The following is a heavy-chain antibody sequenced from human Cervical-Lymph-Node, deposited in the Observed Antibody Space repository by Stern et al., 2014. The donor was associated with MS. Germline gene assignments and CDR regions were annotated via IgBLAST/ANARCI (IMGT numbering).Heavy chain of an antibody. CDR3: ARLPAAPIVVAEGHYFDY. Sequence: EVQLVQSGAEVKNPGESLKISCKGSGYTFTRYWIGWVRQMPGKGLEWMGIIYPADSDTRYSPSFQGQVTISADKSISPAYLQWSSLKASDTAMYYCARLPAAPIVVAEGHYFDYWGQGTLVTVSS. V-gene: IGHV5-51*03. CDR2: IYPADSDT. D-gene: IGHD3-22*01. CDR1: GYTFTRYW. J-gene: IGHJ4*02.